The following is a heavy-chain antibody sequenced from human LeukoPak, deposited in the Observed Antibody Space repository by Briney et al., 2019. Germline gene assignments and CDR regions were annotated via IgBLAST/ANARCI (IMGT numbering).Heavy chain of an antibody. V-gene: IGHV3-7*03. D-gene: IGHD3-22*01. CDR1: GFTFSSYW. Sequence: QPGGSLRLSCAASGFTFSSYWMTWVRQAPGKGLEWVANIKQDGSEKYYVDSVKGRFTISRDNAKNSLYLQMNKLRVEDTAVYYCARDRSPYDSSGYYVWGQGTLVTVSS. CDR3: ARDRSPYDSSGYYV. J-gene: IGHJ4*02. CDR2: IKQDGSEK.